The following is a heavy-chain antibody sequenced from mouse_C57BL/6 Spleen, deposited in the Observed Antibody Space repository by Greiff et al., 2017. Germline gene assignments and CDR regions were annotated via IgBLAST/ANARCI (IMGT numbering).Heavy chain of an antibody. J-gene: IGHJ4*01. CDR2: IDPSDSYT. CDR1: GYTFTSYW. CDR3: ARLYYYAMDY. V-gene: IGHV1-69*01. Sequence: QVQLQQPGAELVMPGASVKLSCKASGYTFTSYWMHWVKQRPGQGLEWIGEIDPSDSYTNYNQKFKGKSTLTVDKSSSTAYIQLSSLTSEDSAVYYCARLYYYAMDYWGQGTSVTVSS.